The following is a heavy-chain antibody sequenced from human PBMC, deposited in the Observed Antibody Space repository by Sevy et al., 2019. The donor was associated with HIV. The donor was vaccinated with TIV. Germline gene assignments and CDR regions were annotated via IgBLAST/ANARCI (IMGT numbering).Heavy chain of an antibody. CDR1: GFSFDSYG. V-gene: IGHV3-23*01. CDR3: AKGGGGHYDPDEIGYYFYYYNMDV. D-gene: IGHD3-22*01. J-gene: IGHJ6*03. Sequence: GWSLRLSCAVSGFSFDSYGMTWVRQAPGKGLEWVSGISGSGTRTYYADSVKGRFSISRDNSKNRLYLQMNSLRSEDTAMFYCAKGGGGHYDPDEIGYYFYYYNMDVWGKGTTVTVSS. CDR2: ISGSGTRT.